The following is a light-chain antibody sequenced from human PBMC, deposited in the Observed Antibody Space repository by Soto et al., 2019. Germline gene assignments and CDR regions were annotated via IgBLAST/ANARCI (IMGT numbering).Light chain of an antibody. CDR1: QTISGW. V-gene: IGKV1-5*01. J-gene: IGKJ3*01. CDR2: DAS. Sequence: DIQMTQSPSTLSASVGDTVTITCRASQTISGWLAWYQQKPGKAPNLLIYDASSLHSGVPSRFSGSGSGTDFTLTISSLQPEDFATYYCQQSNSIPFTFGPGTKVDIK. CDR3: QQSNSIPFT.